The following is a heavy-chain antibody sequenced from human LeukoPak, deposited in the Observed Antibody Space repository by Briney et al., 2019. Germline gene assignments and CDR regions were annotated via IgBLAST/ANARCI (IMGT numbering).Heavy chain of an antibody. CDR1: GFTFSDST. CDR2: IRRKVYGGTA. D-gene: IGHD3/OR15-3a*01. Sequence: GGSLRLSCAASGFTFSDSTMSWYRQAPGKGLEWVGFIRRKVYGGTAEYAASVKGRFTISRDDSKSIAYLQMDSLKIEDSAVCYCTRGQGLYYWGQGTLVIVSS. J-gene: IGHJ4*02. V-gene: IGHV3-49*03. CDR3: TRGQGLYY.